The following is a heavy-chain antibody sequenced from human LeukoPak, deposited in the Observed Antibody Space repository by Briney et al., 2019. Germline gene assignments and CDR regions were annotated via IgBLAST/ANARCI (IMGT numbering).Heavy chain of an antibody. V-gene: IGHV3-7*01. D-gene: IGHD3-22*01. J-gene: IGHJ4*02. Sequence: GGSLRLSCAASGFTFSSYWMSWVRQAPGKGLEWVANIKQDGSEKYYVDSVKGRFTISRDNAKNSLYLQMNSLRAEDTAVYYCARGQEEYDSSGTDYWGQGTLVTVSS. CDR2: IKQDGSEK. CDR1: GFTFSSYW. CDR3: ARGQEEYDSSGTDY.